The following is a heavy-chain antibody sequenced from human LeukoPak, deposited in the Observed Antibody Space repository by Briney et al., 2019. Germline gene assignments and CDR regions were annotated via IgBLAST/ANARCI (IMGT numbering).Heavy chain of an antibody. Sequence: SETLSLTCTVSGGSISSINYYWGWIRQPPGKGLEWIGTIYYSGNTYYNSSLKSRVTLSMDTSMNQFSLTLSSVTAADTAVYYCARYREVGATVDYWGQGTLVTVSS. CDR2: IYYSGNT. CDR3: ARYREVGATVDY. CDR1: GGSISSINYY. V-gene: IGHV4-39*07. D-gene: IGHD1-26*01. J-gene: IGHJ4*02.